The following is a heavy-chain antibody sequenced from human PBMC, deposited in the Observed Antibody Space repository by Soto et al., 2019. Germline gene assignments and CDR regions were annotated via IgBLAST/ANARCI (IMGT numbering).Heavy chain of an antibody. D-gene: IGHD2-15*01. CDR3: ARNLYAGRITNRYFDH. J-gene: IGHJ2*01. V-gene: IGHV3-33*01. CDR2: IWVDGSDK. Sequence: QVQLVESGGGVVQPGRSLRLSCAASGFTFSSYGLHWVRQAPGKGLEWVAFIWVDGSDKDYADSVKGRFTISRDNSKNTLSLQMNSLRADDTAVYYCARNLYAGRITNRYFDHWGRGALVTVSS. CDR1: GFTFSSYG.